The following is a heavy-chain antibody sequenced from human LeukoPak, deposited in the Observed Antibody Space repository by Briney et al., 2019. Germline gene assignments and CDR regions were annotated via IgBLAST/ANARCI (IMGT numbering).Heavy chain of an antibody. CDR3: AKQVGYTYGYIDY. J-gene: IGHJ4*02. V-gene: IGHV3-23*01. CDR2: ISGSGGST. Sequence: GGSLILSCAASGFIFSSYAMSWVRQAPWKGLEWVSVISGSGGSTYYSDSVKGRFTISRDNSENTLYLQMNSLRAQDTAVYYCAKQVGYTYGYIDYWGQGTLVTVSS. D-gene: IGHD5-18*01. CDR1: GFIFSSYA.